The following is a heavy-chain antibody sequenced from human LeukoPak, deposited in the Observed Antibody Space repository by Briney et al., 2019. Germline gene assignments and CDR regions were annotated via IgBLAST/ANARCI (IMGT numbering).Heavy chain of an antibody. D-gene: IGHD5-24*01. CDR1: GGSISSYY. V-gene: IGHV4-59*08. Sequence: PSETLSLTCTVSGGSISSYYWSWIRQPPGKGLEWIGYIYYSGGTKYNPSLKSRVTISIDTSKNQFSLKLSSVTAADTAVYYCARQIRPGDGYLDCWGQGTLVTVSS. J-gene: IGHJ4*02. CDR3: ARQIRPGDGYLDC. CDR2: IYYSGGT.